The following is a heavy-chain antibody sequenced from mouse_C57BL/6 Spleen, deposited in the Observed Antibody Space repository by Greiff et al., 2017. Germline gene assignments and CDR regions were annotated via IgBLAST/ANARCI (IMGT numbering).Heavy chain of an antibody. J-gene: IGHJ3*01. D-gene: IGHD1-1*01. Sequence: EVQRVESGAELVRPGASVKLSCTASGFNIKDYYMHWVKQRHEQGLEWIGRIDPEDGDTEYAPKFQGKATMTADTSSNTAYLQLSSLTSEDTAVYYCTKAHYYYGSSCAYWGQGALVTVSA. V-gene: IGHV14-1*01. CDR2: IDPEDGDT. CDR3: TKAHYYYGSSCAY. CDR1: GFNIKDYY.